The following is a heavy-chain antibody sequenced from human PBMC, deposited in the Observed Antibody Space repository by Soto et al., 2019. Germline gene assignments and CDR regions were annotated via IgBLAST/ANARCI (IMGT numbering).Heavy chain of an antibody. Sequence: PGGSLRLSCAASGFTFTSYVMTWVRQAPGKGLEWVSGISGSGDSTYYADSVKGRFTISRDNSKNTLYLEMNSLRAEDTAVFYCANLRGGFYTPIAYWGQGTPVTVSS. CDR2: ISGSGDST. CDR3: ANLRGGFYTPIAY. CDR1: GFTFTSYV. D-gene: IGHD3-3*01. V-gene: IGHV3-23*01. J-gene: IGHJ4*02.